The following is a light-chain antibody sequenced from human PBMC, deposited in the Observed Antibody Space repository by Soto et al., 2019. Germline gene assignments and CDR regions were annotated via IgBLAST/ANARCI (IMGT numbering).Light chain of an antibody. J-gene: IGLJ2*01. V-gene: IGLV1-40*01. CDR2: CNT. Sequence: QSVLTQPPSVSGAPGQRVTISCTGSSSNIGAGYDVHWYQQLPGTAPKLLIYCNTNRPSGVPDRFSGSKSGTSASLAITGLQAEDEADYYCQSYDSSLSVYVVFGGGTKLTVL. CDR3: QSYDSSLSVYVV. CDR1: SSNIGAGYD.